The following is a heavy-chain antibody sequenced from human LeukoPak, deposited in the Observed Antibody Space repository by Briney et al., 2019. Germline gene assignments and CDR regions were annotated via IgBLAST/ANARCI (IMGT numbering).Heavy chain of an antibody. Sequence: SETLSLTCTVSGGSISTSSYYWGWIRQPPGKGLEWIGSIYYSGSTYYNPSLESRVSISVDTSKNQFSLKLSSVTAADTAVYYCARGVVPGIIQWSLDYWSQGALVTVSS. D-gene: IGHD2-2*01. CDR2: IYYSGST. CDR3: ARGVVPGIIQWSLDY. V-gene: IGHV4-39*01. CDR1: GGSISTSSYY. J-gene: IGHJ4*02.